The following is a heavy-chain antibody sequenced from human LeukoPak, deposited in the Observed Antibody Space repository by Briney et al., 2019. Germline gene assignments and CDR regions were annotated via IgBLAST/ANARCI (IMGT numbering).Heavy chain of an antibody. CDR3: ARVKGSTEKHTRGIYFDY. D-gene: IGHD2-15*01. CDR1: GYTFTSYY. Sequence: ASVKVSCKASGYTFTSYYMHWVRQAPGQGLEWMGIINPSGGSTSYAQKFQGRVTTTRDTSTSTVYMELSSLRSEDTAVYYCARVKGSTEKHTRGIYFDYWGQGTLVTVSS. J-gene: IGHJ4*02. CDR2: INPSGGST. V-gene: IGHV1-46*01.